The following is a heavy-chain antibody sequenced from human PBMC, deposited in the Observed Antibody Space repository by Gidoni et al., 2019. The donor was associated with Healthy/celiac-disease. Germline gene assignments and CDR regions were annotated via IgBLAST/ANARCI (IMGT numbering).Heavy chain of an antibody. D-gene: IGHD5-12*01. J-gene: IGHJ4*02. CDR3: ARQTRSGYPAFFDY. V-gene: IGHV4-39*01. Sequence: QLQLQESGPGLVKPSETLSLTCTVSGGSISSSSYYWGWIRQPPGKGLEWIGSIYYSGSTYYNPSLKSRVTISVDTSKNQFALKLSSVTAADTAVYYCARQTRSGYPAFFDYWGQGTLVTVSS. CDR1: GGSISSSSYY. CDR2: IYYSGST.